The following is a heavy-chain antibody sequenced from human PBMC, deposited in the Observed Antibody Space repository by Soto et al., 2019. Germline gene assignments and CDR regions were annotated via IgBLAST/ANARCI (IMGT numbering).Heavy chain of an antibody. CDR3: AKDSHGGWTNKNWYFDL. D-gene: IGHD6-19*01. J-gene: IGHJ2*01. V-gene: IGHV3-23*01. CDR1: GFTFSSYT. Sequence: EVQLLESGGGLVQPGGSLRLSCAASGFTFSSYTMSWVRQAPGKGLEWVSAISGSGGSTYYADSVKGRFTISRDNSKNTLYLQMNSLRAEDTAVYYCAKDSHGGWTNKNWYFDLWGRGTLVTVSS. CDR2: ISGSGGST.